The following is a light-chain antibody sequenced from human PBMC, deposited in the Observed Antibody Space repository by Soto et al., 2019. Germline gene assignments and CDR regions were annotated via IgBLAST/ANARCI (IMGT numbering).Light chain of an antibody. Sequence: DIQMTQSPSSLSASVGDRVTITCRASQSIRNYLNWYQQKPGKAPKLLIYAASSLQSGVPSRFSGSGSGTDFTLTFSSLQPEDFATYYCQQSYSAPYTFGQGTKLXIK. V-gene: IGKV1-39*01. J-gene: IGKJ2*01. CDR2: AAS. CDR3: QQSYSAPYT. CDR1: QSIRNY.